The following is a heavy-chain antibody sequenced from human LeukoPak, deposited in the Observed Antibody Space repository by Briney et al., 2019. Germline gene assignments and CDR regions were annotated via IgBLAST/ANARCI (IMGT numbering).Heavy chain of an antibody. V-gene: IGHV1-69*13. J-gene: IGHJ4*02. Sequence: ASVKVSCKASGGTFSSYAISWVRQAPGQGLEWMGGIIPIFGTANYAQKFQGRVTITADESTSTAYMELSSLRSENTAVYYCARKGGSGSYYWGQGTLVTVSS. D-gene: IGHD3-10*01. CDR1: GGTFSSYA. CDR3: ARKGGSGSYY. CDR2: IIPIFGTA.